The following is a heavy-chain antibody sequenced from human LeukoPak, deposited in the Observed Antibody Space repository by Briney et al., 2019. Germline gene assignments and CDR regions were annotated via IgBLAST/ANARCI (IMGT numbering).Heavy chain of an antibody. CDR1: GGSFSGYY. CDR2: INHSGST. J-gene: IGHJ4*02. V-gene: IGHV4-34*01. D-gene: IGHD3-3*01. Sequence: SETLSLICAVYGGSFSGYYWSWIRQPPGKGLEWIGEINHSGSTNYNPSLKSRVTISVDTSKNQFSLKLSSVTAADTAVYYCAGNHYDFWSGYYIALDYWGQGTLVTVSS. CDR3: AGNHYDFWSGYYIALDY.